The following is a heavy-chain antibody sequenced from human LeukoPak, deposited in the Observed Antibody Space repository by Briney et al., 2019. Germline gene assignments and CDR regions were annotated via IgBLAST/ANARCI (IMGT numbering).Heavy chain of an antibody. V-gene: IGHV3-48*04. J-gene: IGHJ4*02. CDR2: ISSSSSTI. Sequence: PGGSLRLSCAASGFTFSSYSMNWVRQAPGKGLEWVSYISSSSSTIYYADSVKGRFTISRDNAKNTLYLQMNSLRVEDTAVYYCARDEPTVTTGPPVGSWGQGTLVTVSS. CDR1: GFTFSSYS. D-gene: IGHD4-17*01. CDR3: ARDEPTVTTGPPVGS.